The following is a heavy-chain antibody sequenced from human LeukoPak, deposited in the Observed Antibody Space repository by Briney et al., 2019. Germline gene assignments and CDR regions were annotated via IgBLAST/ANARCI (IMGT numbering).Heavy chain of an antibody. CDR3: ASYGSGSYYNELGFNY. J-gene: IGHJ4*02. CDR2: IYHSGST. V-gene: IGHV4-30-2*01. D-gene: IGHD3-10*01. CDR1: GGSISSGGYS. Sequence: SQTLSLTCAVSGGSISSGGYSWSWIRQPPGKGLEWIGYIYHSGSTYYNPSLKSRVTISVDRSKSQFSLKLSSVTAADTAVYYCASYGSGSYYNELGFNYWGQGTLVTVSS.